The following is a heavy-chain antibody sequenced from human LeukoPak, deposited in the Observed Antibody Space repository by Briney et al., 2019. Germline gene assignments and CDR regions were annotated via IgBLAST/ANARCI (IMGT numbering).Heavy chain of an antibody. D-gene: IGHD6-13*01. CDR1: GFTFSSDA. V-gene: IGHV3-23*01. Sequence: GGSLRLSCAASGFTFSSDAMSWVRQAPGKGLEWVSAISGSGGSTYYADSVKGRFTISRDNSKNTLYLQMNRLRAEDTAVYYCAKRGLAAALFRWGQGTLVTVSS. J-gene: IGHJ4*02. CDR3: AKRGLAAALFR. CDR2: ISGSGGST.